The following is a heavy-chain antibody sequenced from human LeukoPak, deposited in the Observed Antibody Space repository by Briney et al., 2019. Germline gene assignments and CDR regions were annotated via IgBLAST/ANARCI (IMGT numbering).Heavy chain of an antibody. Sequence: GGSLRLSCAASGFTFSNYALSWVRQAPGKGLEWVSDISGSGGSTYYADSVKGRFTISRDNSKNTMYLQMNSLRAEDTAVYYCAKDRIAAVPYYFDYWGQGTLVTVSS. CDR2: ISGSGGST. V-gene: IGHV3-23*01. CDR3: AKDRIAAVPYYFDY. CDR1: GFTFSNYA. J-gene: IGHJ4*02. D-gene: IGHD6-13*01.